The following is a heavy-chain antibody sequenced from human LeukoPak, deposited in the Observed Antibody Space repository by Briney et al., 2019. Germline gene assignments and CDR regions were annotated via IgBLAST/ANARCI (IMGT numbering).Heavy chain of an antibody. CDR1: GFTVSSNY. CDR3: TRNWGSDNWFDP. Sequence: GGSLRLSCAASGFTVSSNYMTWVRQAPGKGLEWVSVIHSGGSTYYADSVKGRFTVSRDNSKNTLYLQMNSLRAEDTAVYYCTRNWGSDNWFDPWGQGTLVTVSS. CDR2: IHSGGST. D-gene: IGHD7-27*01. V-gene: IGHV3-53*01. J-gene: IGHJ5*02.